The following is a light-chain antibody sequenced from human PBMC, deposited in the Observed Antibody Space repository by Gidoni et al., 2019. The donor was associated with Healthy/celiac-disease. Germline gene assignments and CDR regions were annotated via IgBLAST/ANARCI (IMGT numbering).Light chain of an antibody. CDR2: GNS. V-gene: IGLV1-40*01. CDR3: QSYDSSLSGVV. J-gene: IGLJ3*02. Sequence: QSVLTQAPSVSGVPGQRVTIPCTGSSSNIGAGYDVHWYQQLPGTAPKVLIYGNSNRPSGVPDRFSGSKSGTSASLAITGLQAEDEADYYCQSYDSSLSGVVFGGGTKLTVL. CDR1: SSNIGAGYD.